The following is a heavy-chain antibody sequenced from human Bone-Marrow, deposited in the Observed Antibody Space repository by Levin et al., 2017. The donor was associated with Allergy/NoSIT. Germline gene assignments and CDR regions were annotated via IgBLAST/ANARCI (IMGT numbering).Heavy chain of an antibody. V-gene: IGHV3-11*01. J-gene: IGHJ3*01. Sequence: GESLKISCAASGLICNDYYMSWIRQAPGKGLEWVSYISSSGNTIYYADSVKGRFTISRDNAESALYLQMDSLRAEDTAVYYCARIMYGTDAFDVWGQGTLVTVSS. D-gene: IGHD2-8*01. CDR1: GLICNDYY. CDR3: ARIMYGTDAFDV. CDR2: ISSSGNTI.